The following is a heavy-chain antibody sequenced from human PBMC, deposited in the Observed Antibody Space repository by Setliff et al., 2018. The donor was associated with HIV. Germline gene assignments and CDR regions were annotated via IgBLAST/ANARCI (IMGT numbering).Heavy chain of an antibody. CDR3: ARDTGVNVAPDGRGYHTFDF. CDR1: GASISSQY. J-gene: IGHJ3*01. D-gene: IGHD2-8*02. V-gene: IGHV4-4*07. Sequence: PSETLSLTCIVSGASISSQYWSWIRQPAGKGLEWIGRVYSSGNTNYNPSLKSRVVMSVDTSKNQFSLKLTSVTAADTATYYCARDTGVNVAPDGRGYHTFDFWGRGTMVTVSS. CDR2: VYSSGNT.